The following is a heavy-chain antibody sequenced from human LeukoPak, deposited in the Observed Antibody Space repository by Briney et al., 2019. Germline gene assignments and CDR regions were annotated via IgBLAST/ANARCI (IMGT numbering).Heavy chain of an antibody. V-gene: IGHV4-4*07. CDR1: GDSISSYY. CDR3: ARATAGVEATTGFDH. J-gene: IGHJ4*01. Sequence: SETLSLTCTVSGDSISSYYWSWIRQPADKGLEWIGRIYSSGSTKYNPSLDSRVTMSVDASKNQFSLKLSSVTAADTAVYYCARATAGVEATTGFDHWGHGTLVTVAS. CDR2: IYSSGST. D-gene: IGHD1-26*01.